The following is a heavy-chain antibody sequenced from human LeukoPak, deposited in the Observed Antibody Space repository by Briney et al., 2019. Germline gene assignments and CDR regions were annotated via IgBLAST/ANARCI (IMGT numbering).Heavy chain of an antibody. CDR2: IYHSGST. CDR1: GYSISSGYY. J-gene: IGHJ5*02. CDR3: ARRYIVVVPAAMPLNNWFDP. Sequence: SETLSLTCTVSGYSISSGYYWGWIRQPPGKGLEWIGSIYHSGSTNYNPSLKSRVTISVDKSKNQFSLKLSSVTAADTAVYYCARRYIVVVPAAMPLNNWFDPWGQGTLVTVSS. V-gene: IGHV4-38-2*02. D-gene: IGHD2-2*01.